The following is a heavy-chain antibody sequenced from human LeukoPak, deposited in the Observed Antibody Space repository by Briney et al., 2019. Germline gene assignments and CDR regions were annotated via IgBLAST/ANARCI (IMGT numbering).Heavy chain of an antibody. CDR1: GYTFTGYY. Sequence: ASVKVSCKASGYTFTGYYMHWVRQAPGQGLEWMGIINPSGGSTSYAQKFQGRVTMTRDTSTSTVYMELSSLRSEDTAVYYCARELYSGSYRDAFDIWGQGTMVTVSS. CDR2: INPSGGST. J-gene: IGHJ3*02. D-gene: IGHD1-26*01. V-gene: IGHV1-46*01. CDR3: ARELYSGSYRDAFDI.